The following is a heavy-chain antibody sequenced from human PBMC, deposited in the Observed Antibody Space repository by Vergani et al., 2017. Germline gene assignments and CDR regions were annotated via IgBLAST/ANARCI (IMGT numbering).Heavy chain of an antibody. V-gene: IGHV4-31*03. CDR3: ARGCDFRYSSGWAKMYYFDD. Sequence: QVQLQESGPGLVKPSQTLSITCTVSGSSISSGCYYWSWIRPHPGKGLEWIGYIYYSGSTYYNPSLKSRVTISVDTSKNQVSLKRSSVTAADTAVYYCARGCDFRYSSGWAKMYYFDDWGQGTLVTVSS. D-gene: IGHD6-19*01. J-gene: IGHJ4*02. CDR1: GSSISSGCYY. CDR2: IYYSGST.